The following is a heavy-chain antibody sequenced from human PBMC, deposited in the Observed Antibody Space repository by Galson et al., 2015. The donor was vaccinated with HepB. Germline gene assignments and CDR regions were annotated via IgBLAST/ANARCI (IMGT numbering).Heavy chain of an antibody. CDR2: ISYDGSNK. J-gene: IGHJ4*02. Sequence: SLRLSCAASGFTFSSYAMHWVRQAPGKGLEWVAVISYDGSNKYYADSVKGRFTISRDNSKNTLYLQMNSLRAEDTAVYYCARSVLTTVTIFDYWGQGTLVTVSS. V-gene: IGHV3-30*04. CDR3: ARSVLTTVTIFDY. CDR1: GFTFSSYA. D-gene: IGHD4-17*01.